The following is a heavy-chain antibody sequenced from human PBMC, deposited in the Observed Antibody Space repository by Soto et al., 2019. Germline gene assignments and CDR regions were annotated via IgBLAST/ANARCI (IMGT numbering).Heavy chain of an antibody. J-gene: IGHJ6*02. CDR2: ISSSSSYK. V-gene: IGHV3-21*01. CDR1: GFTFSSYS. CDR3: ARAPTQQLVPYYGMDV. Sequence: EVQLVESGGGLVKPGGSLRLSCAASGFTFSSYSMNWVRQAPGKGLEWVSSISSSSSYKYYADSVKGRFTISRDNAKNSLYLQMNSLRAEDTAVYYCARAPTQQLVPYYGMDVWGQGTTVTVSS. D-gene: IGHD6-13*01.